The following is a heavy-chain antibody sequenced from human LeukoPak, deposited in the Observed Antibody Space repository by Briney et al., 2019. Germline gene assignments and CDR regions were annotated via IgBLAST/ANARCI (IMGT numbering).Heavy chain of an antibody. CDR2: IDYSGST. J-gene: IGHJ3*02. D-gene: IGHD1-26*01. CDR3: ARDRRRDLLHAFDI. Sequence: SETLSLTCTVSGGTISRYYWSWIRQPPGKGLEWIAYIDYSGSTNYNPSLKSRLTISLDASKNQFSLKLSSVTAAGTAVYYCARDRRRDLLHAFDIWGQGTMVTVSS. V-gene: IGHV4-59*01. CDR1: GGTISRYY.